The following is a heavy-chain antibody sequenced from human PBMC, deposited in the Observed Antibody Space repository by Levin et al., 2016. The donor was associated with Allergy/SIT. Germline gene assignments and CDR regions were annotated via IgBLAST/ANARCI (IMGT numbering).Heavy chain of an antibody. V-gene: IGHV3-74*01. Sequence: GGSLRLSCAASGFTFSNHWMHWVRQAPGKGLVWVARLHGEGISPSYAESVRGRFTISRDNAKNTVYLQMDSLRVEDTAVYYCARDAIFGGDSMDVWGRGTAVTVSS. D-gene: IGHD3-3*01. J-gene: IGHJ6*02. CDR3: ARDAIFGGDSMDV. CDR1: GFTFSNHW. CDR2: LHGEGISP.